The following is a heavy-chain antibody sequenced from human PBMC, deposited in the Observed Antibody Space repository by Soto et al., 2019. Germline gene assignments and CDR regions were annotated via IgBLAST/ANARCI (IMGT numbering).Heavy chain of an antibody. V-gene: IGHV1-69*06. J-gene: IGHJ6*02. CDR2: IIPIFGTA. Sequence: SVKVSCKASGGTFSSYASSWVRQAPGQGLEWMGGIIPIFGTAHYAQKFQGRVTITADKSTSTAYMELSSLRSEDTAVYYCARGFYPVVVAARYGMDVWGQGTTVTCSS. CDR1: GGTFSSYA. CDR3: ARGFYPVVVAARYGMDV. D-gene: IGHD2-15*01.